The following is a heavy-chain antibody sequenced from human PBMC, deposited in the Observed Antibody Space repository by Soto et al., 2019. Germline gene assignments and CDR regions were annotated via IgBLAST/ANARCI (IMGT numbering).Heavy chain of an antibody. Sequence: GALVKVSCKASGYTFTDYYLHWVRQAPGQGLEWMGWINPKSGGTNYAQKFEGWVTMTRDTSISTAYMELSRLGSDDTAVYYCATVRSQRPSDAFDIWGQGTMVTVSS. J-gene: IGHJ3*02. CDR1: GYTFTDYY. V-gene: IGHV1-2*04. CDR3: ATVRSQRPSDAFDI. CDR2: INPKSGGT.